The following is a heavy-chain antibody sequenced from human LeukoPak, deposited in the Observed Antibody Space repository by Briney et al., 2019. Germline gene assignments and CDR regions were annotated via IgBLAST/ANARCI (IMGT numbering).Heavy chain of an antibody. D-gene: IGHD3-22*01. J-gene: IGHJ4*02. CDR1: GFTFRNYW. CDR2: IKKDGGEK. CDR3: ATYYDSGPCKD. V-gene: IGHV3-7*05. Sequence: PGGSLRLSCAAPGFTFRNYWMTWVRQAPGKRLEWVANIKKDGGEKYYVTSVKGQFTISRDNTKNLLYLQMNSLRAEDTAMYYCATYYDSGPCKDWGQGTLVTVSS.